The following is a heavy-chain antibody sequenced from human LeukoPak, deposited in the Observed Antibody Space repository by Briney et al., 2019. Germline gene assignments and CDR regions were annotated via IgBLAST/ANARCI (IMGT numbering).Heavy chain of an antibody. CDR3: ARSRSGIVAGHGY. D-gene: IGHD5-12*01. CDR1: GGSFSGYY. Sequence: PSETLSLTCAVYGGSFSGYYWSWIRQPPGKGLEWIGEINHSGSTNYNPSLKSRVTISVDTSKNQFSLKLSSVTAADTAVYYCARSRSGIVAGHGYWGQGTLVTVSS. CDR2: INHSGST. V-gene: IGHV4-34*01. J-gene: IGHJ4*02.